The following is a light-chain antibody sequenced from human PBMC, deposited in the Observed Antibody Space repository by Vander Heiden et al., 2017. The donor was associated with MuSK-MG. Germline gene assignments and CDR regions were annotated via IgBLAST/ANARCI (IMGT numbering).Light chain of an antibody. CDR1: SSDVGAYNH. Sequence: QSALTQPVSVSGSPGQSIIISCTGTSSDVGAYNHVSWYQQHPGEAPKLIIYEVSNRPSGVSNRFSGSKSGNTASLTISGLQAEDEADYYCGSYKSSSTPWVFGGGTKLTVL. J-gene: IGLJ3*02. CDR2: EVS. V-gene: IGLV2-14*01. CDR3: GSYKSSSTPWV.